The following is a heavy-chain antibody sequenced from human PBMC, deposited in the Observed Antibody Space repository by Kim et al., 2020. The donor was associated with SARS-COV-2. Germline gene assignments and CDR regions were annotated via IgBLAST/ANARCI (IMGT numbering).Heavy chain of an antibody. V-gene: IGHV3-43*01. CDR3: GKEIWFGESSAFDI. J-gene: IGHJ3*02. D-gene: IGHD3-10*01. Sequence: YEADAVKGRFTSSRDNSKNALYLQMNSLRTEDTALYYCGKEIWFGESSAFDIWGQGTMVTVSS.